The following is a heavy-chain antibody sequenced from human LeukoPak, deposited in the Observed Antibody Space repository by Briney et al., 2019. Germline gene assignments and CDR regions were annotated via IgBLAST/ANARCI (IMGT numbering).Heavy chain of an antibody. CDR3: AGVYGDNLDN. V-gene: IGHV5-51*01. Sequence: GESLQVSCKASGSSFTSYWIGWVRQLPGKGLEWMGIIYPDDSDTRYSPSFQGQVTISADKSIATAYLQWTSLKAPDTATYYCAGVYGDNLDNWGQGTLVTVSS. CDR1: GSSFTSYW. CDR2: IYPDDSDT. D-gene: IGHD4-17*01. J-gene: IGHJ4*02.